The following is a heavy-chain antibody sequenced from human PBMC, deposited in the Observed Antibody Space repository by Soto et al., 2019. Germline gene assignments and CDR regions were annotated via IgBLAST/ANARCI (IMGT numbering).Heavy chain of an antibody. Sequence: SETLSLTCAVYGGSFSGYYWGWIRQPPGKGLEWIGEINHSGSTNSSPSLKSRVTISVDTSKNQFSLKLSSVTAADTAVYYCARVGDSGYYWYFDYWGQGALVTVSS. CDR3: ARVGDSGYYWYFDY. V-gene: IGHV4-34*01. J-gene: IGHJ4*02. CDR2: INHSGST. D-gene: IGHD3-22*01. CDR1: GGSFSGYY.